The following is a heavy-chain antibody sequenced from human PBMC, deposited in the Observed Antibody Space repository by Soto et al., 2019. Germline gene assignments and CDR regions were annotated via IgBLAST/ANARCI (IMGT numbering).Heavy chain of an antibody. CDR2: IYHNAST. V-gene: IGHV4-34*01. J-gene: IGHJ3*01. CDR1: GGSFSDTY. Sequence: SETLSLTCAVYGGSFSDTYWNWFRQPPGKGLEWIGYIYHNASTNYNPSLKSRVTISVDTSKNQFSLKLSSVTAADTAVYYCARVWGGAFDFWGQGTMVTVSS. CDR3: ARVWGGAFDF. D-gene: IGHD3-10*01.